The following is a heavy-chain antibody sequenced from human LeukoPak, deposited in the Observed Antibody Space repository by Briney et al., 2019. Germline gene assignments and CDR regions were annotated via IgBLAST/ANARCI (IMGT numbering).Heavy chain of an antibody. CDR1: GGSLSSYY. CDR3: ARGGAYDFWSGEHNWFDP. Sequence: SETLSLTCTVSGGSLSSYYWGWLRQPPGKGLEWIGGIYYSGSTYYNPSLTSRVTISVDTSKNQCSLKLSSVTAADTAVYYCARGGAYDFWSGEHNWFDPWGQGTLVTVSS. CDR2: IYYSGST. J-gene: IGHJ5*02. D-gene: IGHD3-3*01. V-gene: IGHV4-39*07.